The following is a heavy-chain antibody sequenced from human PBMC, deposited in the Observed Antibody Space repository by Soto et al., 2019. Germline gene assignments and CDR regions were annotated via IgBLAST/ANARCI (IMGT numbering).Heavy chain of an antibody. Sequence: SETLSLTCTVSGGSISSYYWSWIRQPPGKGLEWIGYIYYSGSTNYNPSLKSRVTISVDTSKNQFSLKLSSVTAAATALYYCARGRNSRSWYEWVRPYYDYHGMDVWGQGTTVTVPQ. CDR3: ARGRNSRSWYEWVRPYYDYHGMDV. CDR1: GGSISSYY. CDR2: IYYSGST. D-gene: IGHD6-13*01. V-gene: IGHV4-59*01. J-gene: IGHJ6*01.